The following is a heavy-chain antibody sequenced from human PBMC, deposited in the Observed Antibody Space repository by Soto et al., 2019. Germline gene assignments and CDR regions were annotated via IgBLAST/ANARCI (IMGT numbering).Heavy chain of an antibody. J-gene: IGHJ4*02. CDR1: GGSISSNY. D-gene: IGHD6-13*01. CDR2: GYNSGST. V-gene: IGHV4-59*01. Sequence: SETLSLTCTVSGGSISSNYWTWIRQHPGKGLEWIGYGYNSGSTNYNPSLKSRVTISEDTSKSQFSLKVNSMTAADTAVYYCARYRREAVAGYTLDNWGQGILVTVSS. CDR3: ARYRREAVAGYTLDN.